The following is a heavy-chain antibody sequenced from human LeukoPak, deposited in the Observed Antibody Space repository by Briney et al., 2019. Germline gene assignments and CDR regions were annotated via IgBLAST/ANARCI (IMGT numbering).Heavy chain of an antibody. V-gene: IGHV5-51*01. J-gene: IGHJ6*03. CDR1: GYSFTSYW. CDR2: IYPGDSDT. Sequence: GESLKISCKGSGYSFTSYWIGWVRQMPGKGLEWMGIIYPGDSDTRYSPSFRGQVTISADKSISTAYLQWSSLKASDTAMYYCARHSQASYYYDSSGHRPYYYYYMDVWGKGTTVTVSS. D-gene: IGHD3-22*01. CDR3: ARHSQASYYYDSSGHRPYYYYYMDV.